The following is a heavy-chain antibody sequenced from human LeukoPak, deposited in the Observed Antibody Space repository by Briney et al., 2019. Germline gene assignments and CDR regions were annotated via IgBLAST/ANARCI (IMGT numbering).Heavy chain of an antibody. CDR2: ISSSGSTI. J-gene: IGHJ4*02. V-gene: IGHV3-48*03. Sequence: GGSLRLSCAASGFTFSSYEMNWVRQAPGKGLEWVSYISSSGSTIYYADSVKGRFTISRDHSKNTLYLQMNSLRAEDTAVYYCAKVLGSRIAVSDPFDYWGQGTLVTVSS. CDR3: AKVLGSRIAVSDPFDY. CDR1: GFTFSSYE. D-gene: IGHD2-21*01.